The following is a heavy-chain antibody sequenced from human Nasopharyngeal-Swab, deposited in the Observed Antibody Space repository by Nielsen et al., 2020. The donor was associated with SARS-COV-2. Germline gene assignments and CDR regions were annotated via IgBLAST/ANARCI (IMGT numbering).Heavy chain of an antibody. V-gene: IGHV5-51*01. Sequence: GGSLRLSCKGSGYSLTSYWIGWVRQMPGKGLEWMGIIYPGDSDTRYSPSFQGQVTISADKSISTAYLQWSSLKASDTAMYYCARRSGYSSSWYFDYWGQGTLVTVSS. CDR3: ARRSGYSSSWYFDY. J-gene: IGHJ4*02. D-gene: IGHD6-13*01. CDR2: IYPGDSDT. CDR1: GYSLTSYW.